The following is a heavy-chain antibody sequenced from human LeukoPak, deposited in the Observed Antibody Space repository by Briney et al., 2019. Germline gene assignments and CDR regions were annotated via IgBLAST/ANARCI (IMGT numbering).Heavy chain of an antibody. CDR1: GGSISSYY. D-gene: IGHD3-10*01. Sequence: SETLSLTCTVSGGSISSYYWSWIRQPPGKGLEWIGYIYYSGSTNYNPSLKSRVTISVDTSKNQFSLKLSSVTAADTAVYYCARRPEQKPIWFGELEGGNPSNWFDPWGQGTLVTVSS. V-gene: IGHV4-59*12. CDR2: IYYSGST. J-gene: IGHJ5*02. CDR3: ARRPEQKPIWFGELEGGNPSNWFDP.